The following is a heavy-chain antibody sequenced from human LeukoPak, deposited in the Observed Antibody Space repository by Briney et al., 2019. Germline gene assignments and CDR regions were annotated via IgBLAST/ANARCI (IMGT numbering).Heavy chain of an antibody. Sequence: GGSLRLSCAASGFTFSDHYMDWVRQAPGKGLEGGAVILYDGNNKYYSDSVKGRFTISRDNSKNTLYLQMYSQRAEDTAVYYCAKDRDYRGSGSYFNVDYWGQGTLVTVSS. CDR2: ILYDGNNK. CDR3: AKDRDYRGSGSYFNVDY. CDR1: GFTFSDHY. V-gene: IGHV3-30*18. D-gene: IGHD3-10*01. J-gene: IGHJ4*02.